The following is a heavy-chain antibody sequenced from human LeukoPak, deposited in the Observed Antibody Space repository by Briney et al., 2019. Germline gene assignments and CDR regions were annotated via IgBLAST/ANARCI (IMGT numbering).Heavy chain of an antibody. CDR1: GYNFTNYW. Sequence: GESLQISCKGSGYNFTNYWIGWVRQMPGKGLECMGIIFGDDSDTRYSPSFQGQVTITAEKSISTAYLQWNSLKASDTAMYYCARRGRYSSGRGEFDYWGQGTLVTVSS. CDR3: ARRGRYSSGRGEFDY. CDR2: IFGDDSDT. J-gene: IGHJ4*02. V-gene: IGHV5-51*01. D-gene: IGHD6-19*01.